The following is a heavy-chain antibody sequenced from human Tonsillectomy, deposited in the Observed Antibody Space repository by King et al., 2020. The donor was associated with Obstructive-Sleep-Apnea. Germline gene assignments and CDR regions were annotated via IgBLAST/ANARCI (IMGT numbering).Heavy chain of an antibody. Sequence: VQLVESGGDLVQPGGSLRLSCAASGFTFTTYSMNWVRQAPGKGLEGISYIRSSDSITSYAGSVKGRLTISSDNAKNSLYLQMNSLVAEDTAGYYCARDRDYAFDMWGQGTKVTVSS. CDR2: IRSSDSIT. D-gene: IGHD2-21*02. V-gene: IGHV3-48*04. CDR1: GFTFTTYS. J-gene: IGHJ3*02. CDR3: ARDRDYAFDM.